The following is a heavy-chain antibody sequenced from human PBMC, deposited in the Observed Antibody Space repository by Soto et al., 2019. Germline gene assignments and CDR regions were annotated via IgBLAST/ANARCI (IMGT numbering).Heavy chain of an antibody. CDR2: ISYDGSNK. V-gene: IGHV3-30*18. D-gene: IGHD3-10*01. CDR3: AKVRGVPCFDY. CDR1: GFTFSSYG. Sequence: QVQLVESGGGVVQPGRSLRLSCAASGFTFSSYGMHWVRQAPGKGLEWVAVISYDGSNKYYADSVKGRFTISRDNSKNTLYLQMNSLRAEDTAVYYCAKVRGVPCFDYWGQGTLVTVSS. J-gene: IGHJ4*02.